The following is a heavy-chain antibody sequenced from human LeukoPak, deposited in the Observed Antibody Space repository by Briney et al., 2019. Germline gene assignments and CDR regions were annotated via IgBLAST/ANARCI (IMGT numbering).Heavy chain of an antibody. CDR3: ARLPAYCSSTSCYYDY. D-gene: IGHD2-2*01. J-gene: IGHJ4*02. CDR2: ISSASGSI. Sequence: PGGSLRLSCAASGFTFSSYSMNWVRQAPGKGLEWVSYISSASGSIYYADSVKDRFTISRDNAKNSLFLQMNSLRAEDTAVYYCARLPAYCSSTSCYYDYWGQGTLVTVSS. V-gene: IGHV3-48*04. CDR1: GFTFSSYS.